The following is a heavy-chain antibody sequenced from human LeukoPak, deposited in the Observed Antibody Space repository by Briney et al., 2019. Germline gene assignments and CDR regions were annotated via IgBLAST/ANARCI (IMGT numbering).Heavy chain of an antibody. V-gene: IGHV1-2*02. CDR1: GYTFTDYY. J-gene: IGHJ4*02. CDR2: INPNSGGT. CDR3: ARVVAATRIDY. D-gene: IGHD2-15*01. Sequence: ASVKVSCKASGYTFTDYYMHWVRQAPGQGLECMGWINPNSGGTNYAQKFQGRVTMTRDTSTSTAYMELSRLTSDDTAIYYCARVVAATRIDYWSQGTLVTVSS.